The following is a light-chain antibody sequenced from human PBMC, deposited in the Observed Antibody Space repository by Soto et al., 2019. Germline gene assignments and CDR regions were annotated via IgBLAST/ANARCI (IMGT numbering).Light chain of an antibody. Sequence: QSVLTQPPSVSGAPGQRVTISCTGSSSNIGADYDVHWYQQRPGTAPKLLIFGNNNRPSGVPDRFSGSKSGTSASLAITGVQGGDEGDFYCQSYDSTLSARYVFGTGTKVTVL. CDR1: SSNIGADYD. J-gene: IGLJ1*01. CDR2: GNN. CDR3: QSYDSTLSARYV. V-gene: IGLV1-40*01.